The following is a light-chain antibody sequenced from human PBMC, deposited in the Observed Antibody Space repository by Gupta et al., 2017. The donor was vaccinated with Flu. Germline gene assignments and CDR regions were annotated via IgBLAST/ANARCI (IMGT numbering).Light chain of an antibody. Sequence: DIEMTQSPSSLSASAGDRVPIPCRASQGIGNSLSWYQHKPGKPPKSLIYSTSNLQSGVSSRFSGSGSGTDFTLAINSLQPEDSGTYFCLQHNAYPPTFGQGTKVEI. V-gene: IGKV1-17*01. J-gene: IGKJ1*01. CDR1: QGIGNS. CDR2: STS. CDR3: LQHNAYPPT.